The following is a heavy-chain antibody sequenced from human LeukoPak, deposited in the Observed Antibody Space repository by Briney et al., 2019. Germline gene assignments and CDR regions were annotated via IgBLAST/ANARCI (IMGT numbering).Heavy chain of an antibody. CDR3: ARSGYCTSTSCLNGRGAFDI. V-gene: IGHV3-48*04. D-gene: IGHD2-2*01. CDR2: ISYSSNTI. Sequence: GGSLRLSCAASGFTFSTYSMNWVRQAPGKGLEWVSYISYSSNTIYYADSVKGRFTISRDSAKNALYLQVNSLRAEDTAVYFCARSGYCTSTSCLNGRGAFDIWGQGTMVTVSS. CDR1: GFTFSTYS. J-gene: IGHJ3*02.